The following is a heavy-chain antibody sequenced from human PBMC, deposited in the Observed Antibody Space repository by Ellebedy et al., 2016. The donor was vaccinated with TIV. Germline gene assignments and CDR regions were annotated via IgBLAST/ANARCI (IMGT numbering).Heavy chain of an antibody. CDR2: INWNGGST. J-gene: IGHJ4*02. CDR1: GFTFDDYG. D-gene: IGHD6-19*01. V-gene: IGHV3-20*04. Sequence: GESQKISCAASGFTFDDYGKSLVRQAPGKGLGWGSGINWNGGSTGYADSVKGRFTISRDNAKNSLYLQMNSLRDEDTAVYYCARGHYSSGWMADYWGQGTLVTVSS. CDR3: ARGHYSSGWMADY.